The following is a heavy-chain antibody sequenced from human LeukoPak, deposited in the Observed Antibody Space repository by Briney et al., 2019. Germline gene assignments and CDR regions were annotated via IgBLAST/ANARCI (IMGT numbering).Heavy chain of an antibody. CDR1: GCSISSGGYY. CDR3: ASVSSSWYAAFDY. D-gene: IGHD6-13*01. CDR2: IYYSGST. V-gene: IGHV4-31*03. Sequence: SQTLSLTCTVSGCSISSGGYYWSWIRQHPGKGLEWIGYIYYSGSTYYNPSLKSRVTMSVDTSKNQFSLKLSSVTAADTAVYYCASVSSSWYAAFDYWGQGTLVTVSS. J-gene: IGHJ4*02.